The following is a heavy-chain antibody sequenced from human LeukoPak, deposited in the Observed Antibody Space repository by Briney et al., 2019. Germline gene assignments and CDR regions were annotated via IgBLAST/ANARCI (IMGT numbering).Heavy chain of an antibody. CDR3: ATDVRSSPLGF. D-gene: IGHD6-19*01. CDR2: IYSGGST. J-gene: IGHJ4*01. V-gene: IGHV3-NL1*01. CDR1: GFTFSSYG. Sequence: GGSLRLSCAASGFTFSSYGMHWVRQAPGKGLEWVSIIYSGGSTYYTDSVKGRFTISRDSSNNTLFLQMTSLRAEDSGLYYCATDVRSSPLGFWGHGTLVTVSS.